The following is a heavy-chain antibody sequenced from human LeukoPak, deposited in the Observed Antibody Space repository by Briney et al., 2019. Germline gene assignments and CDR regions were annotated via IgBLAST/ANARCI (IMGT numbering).Heavy chain of an antibody. V-gene: IGHV1-18*04. D-gene: IGHD6-13*01. CDR1: GFTFTNYG. CDR3: ARVGEQHLDYYFDY. CDR2: ISAYNGDT. J-gene: IGHJ4*02. Sequence: GASVKVSCKASGFTFTNYGITWVRQAPGQGLEWMGWISAYNGDTNYAQKLRYRVTMTIDTSTSTAYMELRSLRSDDTAVYYCARVGEQHLDYYFDYWGQGTLVTVSS.